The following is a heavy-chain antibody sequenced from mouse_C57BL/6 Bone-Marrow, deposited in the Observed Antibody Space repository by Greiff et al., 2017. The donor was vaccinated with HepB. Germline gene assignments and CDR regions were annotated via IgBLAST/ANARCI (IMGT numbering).Heavy chain of an antibody. CDR2: IYPGNSDT. V-gene: IGHV1-5*01. CDR3: ARSKLGLAY. Sequence: EVQLQQSGTVLARPGASVKMSCKTSGYTFTSYWMHWVKQRPGQGLEWIGAIYPGNSDTSYNQKFKDKATLTVDKSSSTAYMQLSSLTSEDSAVYYCARSKLGLAYWGQGTLVTVSA. CDR1: GYTFTSYW. J-gene: IGHJ3*01. D-gene: IGHD4-1*01.